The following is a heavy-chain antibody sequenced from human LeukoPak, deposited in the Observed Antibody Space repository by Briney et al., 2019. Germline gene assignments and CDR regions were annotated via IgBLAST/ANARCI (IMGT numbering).Heavy chain of an antibody. CDR2: IKQDGSEK. J-gene: IGHJ3*02. CDR1: GFXFSNYW. Sequence: GGSLRLSCAASGFXFSNYWMSWVRQAPGKGLEWVAIIKQDGSEKDYVDSVKGRFTISRDNSKNTLYLQMNSLRAEDTAVYYCAKDSWGGIESAFDIWGQGTMVTVSS. D-gene: IGHD1-26*01. CDR3: AKDSWGGIESAFDI. V-gene: IGHV3-7*05.